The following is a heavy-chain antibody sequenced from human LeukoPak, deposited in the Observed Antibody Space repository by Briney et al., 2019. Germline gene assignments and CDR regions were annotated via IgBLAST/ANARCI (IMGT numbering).Heavy chain of an antibody. CDR3: ARDRPYYYDSSGYSFDY. CDR1: GFTFSSYS. D-gene: IGHD3-22*01. V-gene: IGHV3-48*04. Sequence: GGPLRLSCAASGFTFSSYSMNWVHQAPGKGLEWVSYISSSSSTIYYADSVKGRFTISRDNAKNSLYLQMNSLRAEDTAVYYCARDRPYYYDSSGYSFDYWGQGTLVTVSS. CDR2: ISSSSSTI. J-gene: IGHJ4*02.